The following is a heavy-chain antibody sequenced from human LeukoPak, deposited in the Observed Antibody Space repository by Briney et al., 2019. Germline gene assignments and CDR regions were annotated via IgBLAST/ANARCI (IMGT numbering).Heavy chain of an antibody. V-gene: IGHV3-7*01. Sequence: GGSLRLSCAASGFTFSSYWMSWVRQAPGKGLEWVANIKQDGSEKYYVDSVKGRFTISRDNAKNSLYLQMNSLRAEDTAVYYCARVRVLRYFDWLLPNWFDPWGQGTLVTVSS. CDR2: IKQDGSEK. CDR1: GFTFSSYW. J-gene: IGHJ5*02. D-gene: IGHD3-9*01. CDR3: ARVRVLRYFDWLLPNWFDP.